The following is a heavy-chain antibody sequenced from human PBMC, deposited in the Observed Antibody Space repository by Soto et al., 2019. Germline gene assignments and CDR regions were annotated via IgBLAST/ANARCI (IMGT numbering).Heavy chain of an antibody. V-gene: IGHV4-59*01. CDR1: GGSISSYY. J-gene: IGHJ5*02. Sequence: SETLSLTCTVSGGSISSYYWSWIRQPPGKGLEWIGYIYYSGSTNYNPSLKSRVTISVDTSKNQFSLKLSSVTAADTAVYYCARTGIWVESGRFDPWGQGTLVTVSS. CDR3: ARTGIWVESGRFDP. D-gene: IGHD3-16*01. CDR2: IYYSGST.